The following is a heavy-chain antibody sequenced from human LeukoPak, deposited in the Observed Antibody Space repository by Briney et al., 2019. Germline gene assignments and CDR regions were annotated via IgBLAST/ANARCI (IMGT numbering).Heavy chain of an antibody. CDR1: GYSIRSGYH. J-gene: IGHJ4*02. CDR3: ARVSRYYDILTGYYTTPPGGLGYFDY. V-gene: IGHV4-38-2*02. D-gene: IGHD3-9*01. Sequence: SETLSLTCTVSGYSIRSGYHWSWIRQTPGKGLEWLGSIYQSGSTYDNPSLKSRVTISVDTSKNQFSLKLSSVTAADTAVYYCARVSRYYDILTGYYTTPPGGLGYFDYWGQGTLVTVSS. CDR2: IYQSGST.